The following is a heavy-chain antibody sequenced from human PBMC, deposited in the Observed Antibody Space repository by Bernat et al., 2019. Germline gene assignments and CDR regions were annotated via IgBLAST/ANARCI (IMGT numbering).Heavy chain of an antibody. CDR3: AKDGQLTPYFYYYMDV. Sequence: EVEMVESGGGLVPPGGSLRLSCAASGFTFSSYWVHWVCQIPGKGLVWIARINSDGTVTAYADSVKGRFTISRDNAQNTLYLQMNSLRAEDTGVYYCAKDGQLTPYFYYYMDVWGRGTTVIVSS. CDR2: INSDGTVT. D-gene: IGHD3-10*01. V-gene: IGHV3-74*01. CDR1: GFTFSSYW. J-gene: IGHJ6*03.